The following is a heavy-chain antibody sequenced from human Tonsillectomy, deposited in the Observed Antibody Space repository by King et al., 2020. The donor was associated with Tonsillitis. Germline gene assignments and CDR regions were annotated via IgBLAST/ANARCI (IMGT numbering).Heavy chain of an antibody. V-gene: IGHV3-30-3*01. CDR2: MSSDGSDK. CDR1: GFTFSAYS. Sequence: VQLVESGGGVVQPGRSLRLSCAASGFTFSAYSMHWVRQAPGKGLEWVTVMSSDGSDKYYADSVQGRFTISRDNSKKTLYLQMNSLRVEDTAMYYCARDLGDSAFDYWGQGTLVTVSS. J-gene: IGHJ4*02. CDR3: ARDLGDSAFDY. D-gene: IGHD2-21*02.